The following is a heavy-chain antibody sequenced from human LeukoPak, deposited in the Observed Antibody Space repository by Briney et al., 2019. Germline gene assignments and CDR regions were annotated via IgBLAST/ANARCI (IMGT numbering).Heavy chain of an antibody. J-gene: IGHJ4*02. V-gene: IGHV4-59*01. D-gene: IGHD2-15*01. CDR1: GGSISSYY. CDR3: AREGVDCSGGSCYRGFRFDY. Sequence: PSETLSLTCTVSGGSISSYYWSWIRQPPGKGLEWIGYIYYSGSTNYNPSLKSRVTISVDTSKNQFSLKLSSVTAADRAVYYCAREGVDCSGGSCYRGFRFDYWGQGTLVTVS. CDR2: IYYSGST.